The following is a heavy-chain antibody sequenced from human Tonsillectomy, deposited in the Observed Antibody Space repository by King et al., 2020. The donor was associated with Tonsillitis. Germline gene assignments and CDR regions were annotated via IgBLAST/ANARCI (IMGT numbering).Heavy chain of an antibody. CDR1: GDSVSSNSAA. J-gene: IGHJ6*02. CDR2: TYYRSKWYN. Sequence: VQLQQSGPGLAKPSQTLSLTCAISGDSVSSNSAAWNWIRQSPSRGLEWLGRTYYRSKWYNDYAVSVKSRITIHPDTSKNQFSLQLKSLNSEDTAVYYCARGYSGSYSYYYYGMDVWGQGTTVTVSS. V-gene: IGHV6-1*01. CDR3: ARGYSGSYSYYYYGMDV. D-gene: IGHD1-26*01.